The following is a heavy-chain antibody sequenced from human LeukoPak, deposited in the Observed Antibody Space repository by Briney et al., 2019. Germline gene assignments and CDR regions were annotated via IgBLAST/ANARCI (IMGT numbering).Heavy chain of an antibody. D-gene: IGHD4-23*01. CDR1: GGTFSSYA. Sequence: SVKVSCKASGGTFSSYAISWVRQAPGQGLEWMGGIIPIFGTVNYAQKFQGRVTITTDESTSTAYMELSSLRSEDTAVYYCARNDYGGNSALYYYYMDVWGKGTTVTVSS. V-gene: IGHV1-69*05. CDR3: ARNDYGGNSALYYYYMDV. CDR2: IIPIFGTV. J-gene: IGHJ6*03.